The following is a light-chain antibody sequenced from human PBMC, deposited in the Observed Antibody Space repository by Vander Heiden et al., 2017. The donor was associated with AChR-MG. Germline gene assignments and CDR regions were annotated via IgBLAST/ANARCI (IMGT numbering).Light chain of an antibody. CDR3: QAWDSSTVV. V-gene: IGLV3-1*01. CDR1: KLGDKY. Sequence: SSELTQPPSVSVPPGQTASITCPGDKLGDKYACWYQQKPGQSPVSVIYQNSKRPSGIPERFSGSNSGNTATLTISGTQAMDEADYYCQAWDSSTVVFGGGTKLTVL. J-gene: IGLJ2*01. CDR2: QNS.